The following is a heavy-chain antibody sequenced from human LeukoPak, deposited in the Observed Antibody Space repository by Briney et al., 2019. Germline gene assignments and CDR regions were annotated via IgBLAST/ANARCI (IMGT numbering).Heavy chain of an antibody. D-gene: IGHD3-22*01. V-gene: IGHV3-15*01. CDR3: TTDDSSGYWTSYFDY. J-gene: IGHJ4*02. CDR1: GFTFSSYW. Sequence: PGGSLRLSCADSGFTFSSYWMSWVRQAPGKGGEWVGRIKSKSYGGTTDYAPPVKGRFTISRDDSKNTLYLQMNSLKTEDTAVYYCTTDDSSGYWTSYFDYWGQGTLVTVSS. CDR2: IKSKSYGGTT.